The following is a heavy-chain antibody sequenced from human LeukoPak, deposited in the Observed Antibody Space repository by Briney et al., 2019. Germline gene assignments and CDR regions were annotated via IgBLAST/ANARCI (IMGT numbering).Heavy chain of an antibody. J-gene: IGHJ4*01. CDR1: GFTLSNSA. Sequence: PGGSLRLSCVVSGFTLSNSAMTWVRQAPGKGLEWVAIIGDSDTSTNYPESVRGRFIISRDNSKDTLHLQMDSLRVEDTAVYYCAKGPTLPSFGSWGQGTLVTVSS. D-gene: IGHD3-10*01. CDR3: AKGPTLPSFGS. V-gene: IGHV3-23*05. CDR2: IGDSDTST.